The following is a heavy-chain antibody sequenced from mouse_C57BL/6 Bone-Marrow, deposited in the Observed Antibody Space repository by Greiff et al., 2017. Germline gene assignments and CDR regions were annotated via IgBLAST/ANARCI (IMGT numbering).Heavy chain of an antibody. CDR2: IDPNSGGT. D-gene: IGHD2-2*01. Sequence: QVQLQQPGAELVKPGASVKLSCKASGYTFTSYWMHWVKQRPGRGLEWIGRIDPNSGGTKYNEKFKSKATLTVDKPSITAYMQLSSLTSEDSAVYYCARGYADGYWYFDVWGTGTTVTVSS. CDR1: GYTFTSYW. CDR3: ARGYADGYWYFDV. V-gene: IGHV1-72*01. J-gene: IGHJ1*03.